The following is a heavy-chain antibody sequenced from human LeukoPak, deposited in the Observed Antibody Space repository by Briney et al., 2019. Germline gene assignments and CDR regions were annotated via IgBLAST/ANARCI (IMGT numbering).Heavy chain of an antibody. CDR1: GFTFSSYS. CDR3: ARGGNSLDY. D-gene: IGHD3-10*01. CDR2: ISSSSTI. Sequence: PGGSLRLSCAASGFTFSSYSMSWVRQAPGKGLEWVTYISSSSTIYYADSVKGRFTISRDNAKNSLYLQMNSLRVEDTAVYYCARGGNSLDYWGQGTLVTVSS. V-gene: IGHV3-48*01. J-gene: IGHJ4*02.